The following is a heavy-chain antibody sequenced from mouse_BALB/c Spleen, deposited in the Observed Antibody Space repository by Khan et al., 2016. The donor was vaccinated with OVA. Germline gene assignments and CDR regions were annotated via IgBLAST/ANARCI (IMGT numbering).Heavy chain of an antibody. V-gene: IGHV14-3*02. CDR1: GFNIKDTY. CDR2: IDPANGNT. Sequence: VQLQQSGAELVKPGASVKLSCTASGFNIKDTYLHWVKQRPEQGLEWIGRIDPANGNTKYDPKFQGKATMTADTYSNTSYLQLNSLTSDDTAVYVCSHPSSDPLYFEFWGAGTTVTVSS. D-gene: IGHD6-1*01. J-gene: IGHJ1*01. CDR3: SHPSSDPLYFEF.